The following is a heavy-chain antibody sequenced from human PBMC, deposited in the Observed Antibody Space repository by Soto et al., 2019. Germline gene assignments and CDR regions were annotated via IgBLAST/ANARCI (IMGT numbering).Heavy chain of an antibody. V-gene: IGHV1-18*04. CDR1: GYAFTSYG. J-gene: IGHJ4*02. Sequence: ASVKVFGKTSGYAFTSYGISFLRQAPGQALGWRGWISVYNGNTNYAQKFQGRVNMTTDTSTNTVYMELRSRTSGDTAVYCCARDWCSGGECCLFFDYWGQGTRDTVSS. D-gene: IGHD1-26*01. CDR3: ARDWCSGGECCLFFDY. CDR2: ISVYNGNT.